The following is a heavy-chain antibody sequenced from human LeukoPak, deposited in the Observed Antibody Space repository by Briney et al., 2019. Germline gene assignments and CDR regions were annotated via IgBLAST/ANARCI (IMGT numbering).Heavy chain of an antibody. Sequence: GGSLRLSCEASGFTFSSYSMNWVRQAPGKGLEWISYISTSTTTIYYANSVKGRFTISRDNAKKSLYLQMNSLRAEDTAVYYCAREDRGGSYYPWGQGTLVTVSS. CDR1: GFTFSSYS. CDR3: AREDRGGSYYP. CDR2: ISTSTTTI. J-gene: IGHJ5*02. V-gene: IGHV3-48*01. D-gene: IGHD2-15*01.